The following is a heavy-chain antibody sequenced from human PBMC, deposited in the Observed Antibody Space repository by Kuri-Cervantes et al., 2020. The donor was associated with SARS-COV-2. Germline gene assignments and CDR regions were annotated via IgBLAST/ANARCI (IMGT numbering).Heavy chain of an antibody. CDR2: IYTSGST. Sequence: ESLKISCTVSGGSVSSYYWSWIRQPAGKGLEWIGRIYTSGSTSYNPSLKSRVTMSVDTSKNQFSLKLSSVTAADTAVYYCARDTYYDILTGYSPLGFDPWGQGTLVTVSS. CDR1: GGSVSSYY. V-gene: IGHV4-4*07. J-gene: IGHJ5*02. CDR3: ARDTYYDILTGYSPLGFDP. D-gene: IGHD3-9*01.